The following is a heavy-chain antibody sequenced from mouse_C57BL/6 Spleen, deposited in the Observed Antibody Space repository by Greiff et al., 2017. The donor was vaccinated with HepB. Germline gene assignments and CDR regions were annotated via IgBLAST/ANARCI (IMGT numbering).Heavy chain of an antibody. D-gene: IGHD1-1*01. Sequence: VQLKQSGAELVRPGASVKLSCTASGFNIKDYYMHWVKQRPEQGLEWIGRIDPEDGDTEYAPKFQGKATMTADTSSNTAYLQLSSLTSEDTAVYYCTTGTTVVATRYFDVWGTGTTVTVSS. CDR2: IDPEDGDT. CDR3: TTGTTVVATRYFDV. V-gene: IGHV14-1*01. CDR1: GFNIKDYY. J-gene: IGHJ1*03.